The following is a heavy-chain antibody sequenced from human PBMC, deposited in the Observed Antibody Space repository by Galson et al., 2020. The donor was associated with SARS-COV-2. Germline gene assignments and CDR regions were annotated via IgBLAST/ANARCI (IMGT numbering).Heavy chain of an antibody. CDR3: ARQSLSYYFYAMDV. J-gene: IGHJ6*02. CDR1: GGSISSSSYY. V-gene: IGHV4-39*01. Sequence: ETSETLSLTCTVSGGSISSSSYYWGWIRQPPGKGLEWIGSIYYSGRTYYNPSLKSRVTISVDMSKSQFSLNLSSVTAADTAVYYCARQSLSYYFYAMDVWGQGTTVTVSS. CDR2: IYYSGRT.